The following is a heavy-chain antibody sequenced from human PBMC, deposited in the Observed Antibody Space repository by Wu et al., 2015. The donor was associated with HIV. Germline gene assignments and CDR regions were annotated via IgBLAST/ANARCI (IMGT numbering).Heavy chain of an antibody. Sequence: QVQLVQSGAEVKKPGSSVKVSCKASGGSFSRSGISWVRQAPGKGFEWMGRIIPNHGGANYAEKFEGRVTITADEATNTAYMDLSRLRSEDTAVYYCAREGEEKKSDRSGYYAYLQIWGQGTQITVSS. CDR2: IIPNHGGA. V-gene: IGHV1-69*11. CDR3: AREGEEKKSDRSGYYAYLQI. D-gene: IGHD3-22*01. J-gene: IGHJ1*01. CDR1: GGSFSRSG.